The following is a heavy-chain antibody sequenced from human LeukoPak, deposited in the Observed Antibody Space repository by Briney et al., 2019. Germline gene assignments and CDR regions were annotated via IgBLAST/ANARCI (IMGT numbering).Heavy chain of an antibody. J-gene: IGHJ5*02. CDR1: GFTFSSYA. V-gene: IGHV3-30-3*01. CDR2: ISYDGSNK. CDR3: AKGHYDFWSGYVWFDL. D-gene: IGHD3-3*01. Sequence: GGSLRLSCAASGFTFSSYAMHWVRQAPSKGLEWVAVISYDGSNKYYADSVKGRFTISRDNSKNTLYLQMNSLRAEDTAVCYCAKGHYDFWSGYVWFDLWGQGTRVTVSS.